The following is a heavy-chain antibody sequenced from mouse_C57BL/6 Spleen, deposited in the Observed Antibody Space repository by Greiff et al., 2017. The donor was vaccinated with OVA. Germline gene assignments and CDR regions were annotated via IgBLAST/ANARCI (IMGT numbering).Heavy chain of an antibody. CDR1: GYTFTSYG. D-gene: IGHD3-2*02. Sequence: VQLVESGAELARPGASVKLSCKASGYTFTSYGISWVKQRTGQGLEWIGEIYPRSGNTYYNEKFKGKATLTADKSSSTAYMELRSLTSEDSAVYFCARGTAQATEFAYWGQGTLVTVSA. V-gene: IGHV1-81*01. J-gene: IGHJ3*01. CDR2: IYPRSGNT. CDR3: ARGTAQATEFAY.